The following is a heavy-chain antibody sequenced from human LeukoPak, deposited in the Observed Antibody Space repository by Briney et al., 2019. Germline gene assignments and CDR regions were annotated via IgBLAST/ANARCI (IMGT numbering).Heavy chain of an antibody. CDR2: IYRSGST. J-gene: IGHJ6*03. D-gene: IGHD5-18*01. V-gene: IGHV4-39*07. CDR1: GGSISTSNYY. Sequence: SETLSLTCTVSGGSISTSNYYWVWIRQPPGKGLEWIGSIYRSGSTNYNPSLKSRVTISVDTSKNQFSLKLTSVTAADTAVYYCARTTEGGYTYGYFYYYYMDVWGKGTTVTISS. CDR3: ARTTEGGYTYGYFYYYYMDV.